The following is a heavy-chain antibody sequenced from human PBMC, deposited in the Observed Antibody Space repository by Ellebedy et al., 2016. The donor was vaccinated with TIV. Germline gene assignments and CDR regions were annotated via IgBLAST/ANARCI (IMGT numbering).Heavy chain of an antibody. V-gene: IGHV4-39*01. Sequence: SETLSLTXTVSGGSISSGGYYWGWIRQPPGKGLEWIGSIYYSGRTHYNPSLKSRVSISVDTSKNQFSLRVSSVTAADTAVYYCARQGAGYSYGCDYWGQGTLVTVSS. D-gene: IGHD5-18*01. CDR2: IYYSGRT. CDR1: GGSISSGGYY. J-gene: IGHJ4*02. CDR3: ARQGAGYSYGCDY.